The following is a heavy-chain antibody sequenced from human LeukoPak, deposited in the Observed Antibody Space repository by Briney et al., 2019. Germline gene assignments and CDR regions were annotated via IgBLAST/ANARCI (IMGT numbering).Heavy chain of an antibody. CDR3: ARGDYVLDY. D-gene: IGHD3-16*01. CDR1: GFTFSSYT. Sequence: GGSLRLSCAASGFTFSSYTMHWVRQAPGKGLEWVTVISCDGNIKYYVDSVKGRLTISRDNSKNTLYLQINSLRAEDTALYYCARGDYVLDYWGQGTLVTVSS. V-gene: IGHV3-30-3*01. CDR2: ISCDGNIK. J-gene: IGHJ4*02.